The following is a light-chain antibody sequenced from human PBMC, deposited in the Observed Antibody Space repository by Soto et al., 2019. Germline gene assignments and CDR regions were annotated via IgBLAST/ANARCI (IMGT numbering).Light chain of an antibody. CDR2: EVS. Sequence: QSALTQPASVSGSPGQSITISCTGTSSEVGGYNDVSWYQQHPGEAPKLMIYEVSNRPSGVSNRFSGSKSGNTASLTISGLQAEDEAVYYCSSYTISGTLVFGGGTKVTVL. J-gene: IGLJ2*01. V-gene: IGLV2-14*01. CDR3: SSYTISGTLV. CDR1: SSEVGGYND.